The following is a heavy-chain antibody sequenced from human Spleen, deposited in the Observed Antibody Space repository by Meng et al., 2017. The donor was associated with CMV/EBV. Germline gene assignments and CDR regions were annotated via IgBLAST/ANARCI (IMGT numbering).Heavy chain of an antibody. V-gene: IGHV1-2*02. CDR3: ARDTIFGVVIDHYGMDV. D-gene: IGHD3-3*01. J-gene: IGHJ6*02. CDR1: GYIFTGYY. Sequence: ASVKVSCKAYGYIFTGYYMHWVRQAPGQGLEWMGWINPNSGGTNYAQKFQGRVTMTRDTSISTAYMELSRLRSDDTAVYYCARDTIFGVVIDHYGMDVWGQGTTVTVSS. CDR2: INPNSGGT.